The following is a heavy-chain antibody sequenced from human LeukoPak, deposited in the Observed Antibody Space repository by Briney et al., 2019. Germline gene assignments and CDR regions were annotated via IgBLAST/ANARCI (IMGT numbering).Heavy chain of an antibody. D-gene: IGHD3-10*01. J-gene: IGHJ4*02. Sequence: PSETLSLTCTVSGGSISDYYWTWIRQPAGKGLEWIGRVYPSGSTNYNPSLKSRVTISVDTSKNQISLKLSSVTAADTAVYYCAGEELWFGGRDYWGQGTLVTVSS. CDR3: AGEELWFGGRDY. V-gene: IGHV4-4*07. CDR1: GGSISDYY. CDR2: VYPSGST.